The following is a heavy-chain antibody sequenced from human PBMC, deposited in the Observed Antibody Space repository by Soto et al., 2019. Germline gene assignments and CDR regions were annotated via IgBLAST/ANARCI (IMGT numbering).Heavy chain of an antibody. CDR2: ISYSGT. CDR1: GGSITGGNYF. Sequence: QVELQESVPGLVKPSQTLSLTCTVSGGSITGGNYFLTWIRQSPAMGLEWIGYISYSGTYYTPSLKSRLTISVDTLKNRLAVKVRSVTAADTAVYSCATRRANLFFYGVDVWGQATKVIVSS. D-gene: IGHD5-12*01. J-gene: IGHJ6*02. V-gene: IGHV4-30-4*01. CDR3: ATRRANLFFYGVDV.